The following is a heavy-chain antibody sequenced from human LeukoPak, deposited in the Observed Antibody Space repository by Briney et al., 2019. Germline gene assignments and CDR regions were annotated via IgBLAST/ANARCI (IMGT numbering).Heavy chain of an antibody. D-gene: IGHD3-9*01. V-gene: IGHV3-23*01. CDR1: GFTFNNYA. Sequence: TGGSLRLSCAASGFTFNNYAMSWVRQAPGRGLEWVPVILGSGRSAYYADSVKGRFTISRDNSKNSLFLQMNSLRVEDKALYYCSKWGDYDVLTGYYDSDFWGQGTLVTVSA. CDR3: SKWGDYDVLTGYYDSDF. CDR2: ILGSGRSA. J-gene: IGHJ4*02.